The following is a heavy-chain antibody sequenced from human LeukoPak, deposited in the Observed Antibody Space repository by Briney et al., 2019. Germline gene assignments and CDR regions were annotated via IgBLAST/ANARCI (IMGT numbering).Heavy chain of an antibody. D-gene: IGHD2-15*01. Sequence: GGSLRLSCTASGFTFSSYAMYWVRQSPGKGLEWVSGIFGSGGSAHYADSVKGRFTISRDNSQNTVYLQMNSLRAEDTAVYYCGKTTTGYSSGRNPAWPIDYWGQGTLVTVSS. CDR3: GKTTTGYSSGRNPAWPIDY. V-gene: IGHV3-23*01. J-gene: IGHJ4*02. CDR1: GFTFSSYA. CDR2: IFGSGGSA.